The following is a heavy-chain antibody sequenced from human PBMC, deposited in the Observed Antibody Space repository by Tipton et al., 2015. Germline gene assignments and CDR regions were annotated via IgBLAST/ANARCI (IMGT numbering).Heavy chain of an antibody. Sequence: TLSLTCAVYGGSFSSNYWSWIRQPPGKGLEWIGEINHVETTKYNPSLKSRVTISVDTSKNQFSLRVRSVTAADTAVYYCACQDYDILTRDYQTVDYWGQGTLVTVSS. CDR3: ACQDYDILTRDYQTVDY. J-gene: IGHJ4*02. D-gene: IGHD3-9*01. CDR2: INHVETT. CDR1: GGSFSSNY. V-gene: IGHV4-34*01.